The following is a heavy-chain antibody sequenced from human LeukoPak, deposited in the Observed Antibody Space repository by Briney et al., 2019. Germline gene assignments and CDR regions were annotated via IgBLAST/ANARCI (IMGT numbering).Heavy chain of an antibody. D-gene: IGHD4-17*01. CDR3: ARDYDYGDYPGY. CDR1: GFTFTTNA. Sequence: GSLRLSCAASGFTFTTNAMSWVRQAPGKGLEWVSAISGRTGATSYADSEKGRFTISRDNSKSTLYLQMDSLRAEDTALYYCARDYDYGDYPGYWGQGTLVTVSS. V-gene: IGHV3-23*01. J-gene: IGHJ4*02. CDR2: ISGRTGAT.